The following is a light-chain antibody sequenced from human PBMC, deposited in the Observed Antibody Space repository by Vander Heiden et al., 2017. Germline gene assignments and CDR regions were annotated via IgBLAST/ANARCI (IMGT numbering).Light chain of an antibody. V-gene: IGKV4-1*01. CDR2: WAS. Sequence: DIVMTQSPDSLAVSLGERATINCKSSQSVLYSSNNKNYLAWYQQKPGQPPKLLIYWASTRESGVPDRFSGSGSGTDFTLTISSLQVEDVAVYYCQQDDSTPYTFGQGTKLEIK. J-gene: IGKJ2*01. CDR3: QQDDSTPYT. CDR1: QSVLYSSNNKNY.